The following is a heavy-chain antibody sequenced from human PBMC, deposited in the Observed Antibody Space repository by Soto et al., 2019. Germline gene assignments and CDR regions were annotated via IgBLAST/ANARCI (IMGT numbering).Heavy chain of an antibody. D-gene: IGHD6-6*01. CDR2: ISGSGTST. CDR1: GFTFSDYY. J-gene: IGHJ4*02. CDR3: AKKSIAAPPSYFDY. Sequence: PGGSLRLSCAASGFTFSDYYMSWIRQAPGKGLEWVSAISGSGTSTYYADSVKGRFTISGDNSKNTVYLQMNSLRAEDTAVYYCAKKSIAAPPSYFDYWGQGTLVTVSS. V-gene: IGHV3-23*01.